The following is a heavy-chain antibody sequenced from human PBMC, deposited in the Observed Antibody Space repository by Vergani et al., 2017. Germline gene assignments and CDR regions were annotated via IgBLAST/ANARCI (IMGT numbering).Heavy chain of an antibody. Sequence: QLQLQESGPGLVKPSATLSLTCSVSGASIRSSNYYWGWIRQPPGKGLEWIASIYYSGSNYYNQSLKSRVTISVDTSKNQFSLKLSSVTAADTAVYFCARHSTVEWLVKLGWIDPWGQGILVTVSS. J-gene: IGHJ5*02. CDR2: IYYSGSN. V-gene: IGHV4-39*01. CDR3: ARHSTVEWLVKLGWIDP. CDR1: GASIRSSNYY. D-gene: IGHD6-19*01.